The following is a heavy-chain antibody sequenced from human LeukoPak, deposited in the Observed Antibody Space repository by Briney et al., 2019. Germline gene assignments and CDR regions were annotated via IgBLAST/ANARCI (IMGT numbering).Heavy chain of an antibody. CDR1: GGTFSSYA. J-gene: IGHJ4*02. D-gene: IGHD3-16*01. CDR3: ARDDSPALGELYFDY. Sequence: ASVKVSCKASGGTFSSYAISWVRQAPGQGLEGMGRIIPIFGTANYAQKFQGRVTITTDESTSTAYMELSRLISEDTAVYYCARDDSPALGELYFDYWGQGTLVTVSS. CDR2: IIPIFGTA. V-gene: IGHV1-69*05.